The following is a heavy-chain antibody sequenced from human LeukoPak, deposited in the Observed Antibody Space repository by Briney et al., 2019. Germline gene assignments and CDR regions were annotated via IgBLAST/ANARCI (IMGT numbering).Heavy chain of an antibody. V-gene: IGHV4-59*02. J-gene: IGHJ4*02. CDR2: ISHSGSV. CDR1: GGSVSNYY. Sequence: SETLSLTCNVSGGSVSNYYWSWIRQSPGKGLEWIGYISHSGSVNYNPSLKSRATMSVDTSKNQFSLKLSSVTAADTAVYYCARVKGREGSTVIIDYWGQGTLVTVSS. CDR3: ARVKGREGSTVIIDY. D-gene: IGHD3-10*01.